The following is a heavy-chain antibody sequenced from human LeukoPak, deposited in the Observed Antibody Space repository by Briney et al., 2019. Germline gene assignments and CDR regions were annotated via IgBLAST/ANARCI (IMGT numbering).Heavy chain of an antibody. CDR1: GFTFSSYS. CDR2: ISSSSSYI. V-gene: IGHV3-21*01. D-gene: IGHD5-12*01. Sequence: GGSLRLSCAPSGFTFSSYSMNWVRQAPGKGLEWVSSISSSSSYIYYADSVKGRFTISRNHAKNSLYKQMNSLRAEDTAVYYCARKAGGYEYYFDYWGQGTLVSVSS. CDR3: ARKAGGYEYYFDY. J-gene: IGHJ4*02.